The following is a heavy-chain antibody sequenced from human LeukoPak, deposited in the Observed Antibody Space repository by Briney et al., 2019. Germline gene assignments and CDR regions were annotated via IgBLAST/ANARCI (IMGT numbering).Heavy chain of an antibody. J-gene: IGHJ6*02. D-gene: IGHD1-1*01. V-gene: IGHV3-74*01. Sequence: PGGSLRLSCAASGFTFSSYWMHWVRHAPGKGLVWVSRINSDGSSTSYADSVKGRFTISRDNAKNTLYLQMNSLRAEDTAVYYCARENWNYYYYYGMDVWGQGTTVTVSS. CDR3: ARENWNYYYYYGMDV. CDR2: INSDGSST. CDR1: GFTFSSYW.